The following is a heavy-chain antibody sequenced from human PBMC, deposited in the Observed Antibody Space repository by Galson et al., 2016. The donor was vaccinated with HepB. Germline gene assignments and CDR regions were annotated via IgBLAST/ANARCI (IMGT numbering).Heavy chain of an antibody. D-gene: IGHD4-11*01. Sequence: SLRLXXXASGFAFSVYGMTWVRQAPRXXXEWXSAISTSGSXXDXADSVKGRFTISRDXSKNTXYLQMNSLRXXDTAVYYCAKGTTDLGDDWGQGIVVTVSS. CDR3: AKGTTDLGDD. J-gene: IGHJ4*02. V-gene: IGHV3-23*01. CDR1: GFAFSVYG. CDR2: ISTSGSXX.